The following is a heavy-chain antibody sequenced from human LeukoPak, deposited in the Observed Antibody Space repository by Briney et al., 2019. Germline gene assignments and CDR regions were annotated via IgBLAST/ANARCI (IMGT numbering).Heavy chain of an antibody. J-gene: IGHJ3*02. CDR2: IYYSGST. CDR1: GGSISSSSYY. Sequence: SETLSLTCTVSGGSISSSSYYWGWIRQPPGKGLEWIGSIYYSGSTYYNPSLKSRVTISVDTSKNQFSLKLSSVTAADTAVYYCARSGYSSSWYPGAFDIWGQGTMVTVSS. D-gene: IGHD6-13*01. V-gene: IGHV4-39*07. CDR3: ARSGYSSSWYPGAFDI.